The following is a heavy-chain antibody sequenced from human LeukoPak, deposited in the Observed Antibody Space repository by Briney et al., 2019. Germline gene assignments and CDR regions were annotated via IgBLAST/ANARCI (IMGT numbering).Heavy chain of an antibody. D-gene: IGHD1-26*01. CDR3: ARHSPVGIYYFDY. Sequence: SETLSLTCTVSGGSISSYYWSWIRQPPGKGLEWIGSIYYSGSTYYNPSLKSRVTISVDTSKNQFSLKLSSVTAADTAVYYCARHSPVGIYYFDYWGQGTLVTVSS. CDR1: GGSISSYY. V-gene: IGHV4-39*01. CDR2: IYYSGST. J-gene: IGHJ4*02.